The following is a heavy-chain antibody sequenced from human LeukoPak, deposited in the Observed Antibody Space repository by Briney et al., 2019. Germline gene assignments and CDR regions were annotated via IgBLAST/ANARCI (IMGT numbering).Heavy chain of an antibody. V-gene: IGHV3-9*01. CDR3: AKDSHRWLPYCMDA. Sequence: GGSLRLSCAASGSTFDNYAMRWVRQAPGKGLEWVSAISWNGGSTDYADSVKGRFTISRDNAENSLYLQMNSLRAEDTALYYCAKDSHRWLPYCMDAWGHGTTVTVSS. CDR2: ISWNGGST. D-gene: IGHD5-24*01. J-gene: IGHJ6*02. CDR1: GSTFDNYA.